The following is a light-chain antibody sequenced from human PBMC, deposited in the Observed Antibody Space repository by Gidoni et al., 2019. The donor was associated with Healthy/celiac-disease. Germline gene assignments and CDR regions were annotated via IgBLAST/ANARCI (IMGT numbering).Light chain of an antibody. CDR2: EVS. CDR3: CSYAGSSTFDVV. V-gene: IGLV2-23*02. Sequence: QSALTQPASVSGSPRQSITISCTGTSSDVGSYNLVSWYQQHPGKAPKLMIYEVSKRPSGVSNRFSGSKSGNTASRTISGLQAEDEADYYCCSYAGSSTFDVVFGGGTKLTVL. CDR1: SSDVGSYNL. J-gene: IGLJ2*01.